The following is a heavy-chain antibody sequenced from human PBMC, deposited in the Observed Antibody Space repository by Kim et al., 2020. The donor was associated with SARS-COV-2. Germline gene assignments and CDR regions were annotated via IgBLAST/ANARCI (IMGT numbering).Heavy chain of an antibody. D-gene: IGHD2-2*02. V-gene: IGHV4-34*01. CDR2: ITPLVII. CDR3: ARGRAGVVPSPILGIGPHYDYFIMDV. J-gene: IGHJ6*02. Sequence: SETLSLTCAVYGGSFSGYHWSWIRQPPGKGLSFLLDITPLVIINYHPSLKSRVTISIDTSKNPFSLKLTSVTAADTGFYFCARGRAGVVPSPILGIGPHYDYFIMDVWGHGTTVTVSS. CDR1: GGSFSGYH.